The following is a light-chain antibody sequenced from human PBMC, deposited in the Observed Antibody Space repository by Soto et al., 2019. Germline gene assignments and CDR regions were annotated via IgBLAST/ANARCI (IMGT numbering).Light chain of an antibody. CDR3: SSYTSSSTLV. CDR2: DVS. Sequence: QSALTQPASVSGSPGQSITISCTGTSSDVVGYNNVSRYQQHLGKAPKLMIYDVSNRPSGVSNRFSGSKSGNTASLTISGLRAGDEADYYCSSYTSSSTLVFGGGTKVTVL. V-gene: IGLV2-14*01. CDR1: SSDVVGYNN. J-gene: IGLJ2*01.